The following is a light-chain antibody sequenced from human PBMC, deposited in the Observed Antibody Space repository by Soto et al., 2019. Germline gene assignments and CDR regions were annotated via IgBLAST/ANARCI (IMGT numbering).Light chain of an antibody. Sequence: EIVMTQSPATLSVSPGERATLSCRASQSVRSKLAWYPQTPGPAPSLLIYDASTRAPAGTARFSGSGSGPVFTLTISMMQSEDFAVDSCQHYNSSPACGQGTKVAIK. CDR1: QSVRSK. V-gene: IGKV3-15*01. CDR3: QHYNSSPA. J-gene: IGKJ1*01. CDR2: DAS.